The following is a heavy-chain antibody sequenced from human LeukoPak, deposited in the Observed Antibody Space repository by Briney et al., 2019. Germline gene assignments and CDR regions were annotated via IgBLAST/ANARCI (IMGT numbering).Heavy chain of an antibody. D-gene: IGHD3-10*01. V-gene: IGHV1-46*01. CDR2: INPSGGST. Sequence: GASVKVSCKASGYTFTSYYMHWVRQAPGQGLEWMGIINPSGGSTSYAQKFQGRVTMTRDTSTSTVYMELSSLRSEDTAVYYCARGPLWFGELLSNSDDAFDIWGQGTMVTVSS. J-gene: IGHJ3*02. CDR3: ARGPLWFGELLSNSDDAFDI. CDR1: GYTFTSYY.